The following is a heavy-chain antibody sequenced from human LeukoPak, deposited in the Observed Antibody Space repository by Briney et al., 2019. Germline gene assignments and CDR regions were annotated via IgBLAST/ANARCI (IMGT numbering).Heavy chain of an antibody. CDR1: GGSISSYY. D-gene: IGHD3-3*01. Sequence: SETLSLTCTVSGGSISSYYWSWIRQPPGKGLEWIGYIYYSGSTNYNSSLKSRVTISVDTSKNQFSLKLSSVTAADTAVYYCARSTGGDFWSGYQNDYWGQGTLVTVSS. CDR3: ARSTGGDFWSGYQNDY. CDR2: IYYSGST. J-gene: IGHJ4*02. V-gene: IGHV4-59*01.